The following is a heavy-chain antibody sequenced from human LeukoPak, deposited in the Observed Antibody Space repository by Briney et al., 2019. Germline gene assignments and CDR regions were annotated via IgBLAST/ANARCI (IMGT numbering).Heavy chain of an antibody. Sequence: PGGSLRLSCAASGFTFSSYAMGWVRQAPGKGLEWVSTFSGSGGSTYYADSVKGRFTISRDNSKNTLYLQMNSLRAEDTAVYYCAKSRVGDMATFDYWGQGTLVTVSS. V-gene: IGHV3-23*01. J-gene: IGHJ4*02. CDR3: AKSRVGDMATFDY. CDR2: FSGSGGST. CDR1: GFTFSSYA. D-gene: IGHD5-24*01.